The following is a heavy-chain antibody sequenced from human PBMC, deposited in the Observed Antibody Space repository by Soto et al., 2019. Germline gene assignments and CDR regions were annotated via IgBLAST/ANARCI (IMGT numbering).Heavy chain of an antibody. CDR1: GFTFSGNA. J-gene: IGHJ6*02. Sequence: QPGGSLTLSCAASGFTFSGNAMSWVREAPETGLEWGSAISGSGGSTYYADSVKGRFTITRDNSKNTLYLQMNSLRAEDTAVYYCAKDPQWLVHIAQGYYYGMDVWGQGTTVTVSS. V-gene: IGHV3-23*01. D-gene: IGHD6-19*01. CDR2: ISGSGGST. CDR3: AKDPQWLVHIAQGYYYGMDV.